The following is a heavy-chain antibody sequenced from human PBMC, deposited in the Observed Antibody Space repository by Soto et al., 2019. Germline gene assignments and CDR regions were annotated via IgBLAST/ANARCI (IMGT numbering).Heavy chain of an antibody. CDR1: GFTFSDYV. D-gene: IGHD3-22*01. V-gene: IGHV3-30*03. CDR3: ARRLEGASSALLDY. Sequence: QVQLVESGGGVVQPGRSLRLSCAASGFTFSDYVMHWVRQLPGKGLEWVAVISHDGRIKYYADSVQGRFTISRDNSNNMLSLQMDSLKTADTALFYCARRLEGASSALLDYWGQGTLVTVSS. CDR2: ISHDGRIK. J-gene: IGHJ4*02.